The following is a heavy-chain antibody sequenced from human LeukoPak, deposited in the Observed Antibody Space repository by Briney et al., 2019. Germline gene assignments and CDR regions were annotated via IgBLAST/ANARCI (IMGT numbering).Heavy chain of an antibody. V-gene: IGHV3-23*01. D-gene: IGHD2-8*02. J-gene: IGHJ4*02. CDR1: GFTFSSHG. CDR3: ATYRQVLLPFES. Sequence: GGSLRLSCADSGFTFSSHGMSWVRQAPGKGLEWVSAISGSGGRRFYADSVKGRFTISRDNAKSTLSLQMNSLRAEDTAIYYCATYRQVLLPFESWGQGTLVTVSS. CDR2: ISGSGGRR.